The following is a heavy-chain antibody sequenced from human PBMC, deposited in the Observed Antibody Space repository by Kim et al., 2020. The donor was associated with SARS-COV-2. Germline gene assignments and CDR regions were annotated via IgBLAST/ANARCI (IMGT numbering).Heavy chain of an antibody. J-gene: IGHJ6*03. V-gene: IGHV3-7*01. D-gene: IGHD2-2*01. CDR2: IKQDGSEK. CDR1: GFTFSSYW. Sequence: GGSLRRSCAASGFTFSSYWMSWVRQAPGKGLEWVANIKQDGSEKYYVDSVKGRFTISRDNAKNSLYLQMNSLRAGDTAVYYCARAQRSQYQLLFVYYYYYYYMAVWGKGTTVTVSS. CDR3: ARAQRSQYQLLFVYYYYYYYMAV.